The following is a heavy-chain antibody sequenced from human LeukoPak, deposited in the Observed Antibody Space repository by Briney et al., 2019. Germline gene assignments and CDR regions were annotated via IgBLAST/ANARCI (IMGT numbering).Heavy chain of an antibody. CDR1: GGSISSYY. Sequence: SETLSLTCTVSGGSISSYYWSWIRQPPGKGLEWIGYIYYSGSTNYHPSLKSRVIISVDTSKNQFSLKLSSVTAADTAVYYCAREVGIAVAGAGPAYFDYWGQGTLVTVSS. CDR3: AREVGIAVAGAGPAYFDY. CDR2: IYYSGST. J-gene: IGHJ4*02. V-gene: IGHV4-59*01. D-gene: IGHD6-19*01.